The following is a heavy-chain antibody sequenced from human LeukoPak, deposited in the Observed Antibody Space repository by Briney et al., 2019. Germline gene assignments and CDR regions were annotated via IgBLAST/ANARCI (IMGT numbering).Heavy chain of an antibody. J-gene: IGHJ4*02. CDR2: IRNSGGDT. D-gene: IGHD1-26*01. Sequence: GGSLRLSCAASGFTFSNHAMAWVCQTPGKGLEWVAAIRNSGGDTYYADSVKGRFTISRDNSKNTLSLQMNSLRPEDTALYYCARNLNSGSFYYFDYWGQGTLVTVSS. CDR3: ARNLNSGSFYYFDY. CDR1: GFTFSNHA. V-gene: IGHV3-23*01.